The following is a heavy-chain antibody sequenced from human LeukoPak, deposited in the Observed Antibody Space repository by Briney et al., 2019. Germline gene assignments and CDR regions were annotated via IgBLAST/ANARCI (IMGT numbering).Heavy chain of an antibody. V-gene: IGHV1-69*13. D-gene: IGHD5-24*01. CDR3: ARTEMATITHYYYYYMDV. CDR2: IIPIFGTA. J-gene: IGHJ6*03. Sequence: PAASVKVSCKASGGTFSSYAISWVRQAPGQGLEWMGGIIPIFGTANYAQKFQGRVTITADESTSTAYMELSSLRSEDTAVYYCARTEMATITHYYYYYMDVWGKGTTVTVSS. CDR1: GGTFSSYA.